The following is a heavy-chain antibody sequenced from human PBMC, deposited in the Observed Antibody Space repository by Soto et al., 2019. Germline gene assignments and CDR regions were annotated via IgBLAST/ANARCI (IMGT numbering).Heavy chain of an antibody. CDR3: AREDSQYDYFDY. CDR1: GGSISSNY. D-gene: IGHD2-15*01. J-gene: IGHJ4*02. Sequence: SETLSLTCIISGGSISSNYWSWLRQSPGRGLEWIGYVFHTGSTNYNPSLKSRVTISVDMSKNQFSLRFTSVTAADTAVYYCAREDSQYDYFDYWSQGTLVTVSS. CDR2: VFHTGST. V-gene: IGHV4-59*01.